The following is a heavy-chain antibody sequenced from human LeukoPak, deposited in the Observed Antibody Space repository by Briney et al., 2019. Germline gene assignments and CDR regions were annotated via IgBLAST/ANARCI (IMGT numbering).Heavy chain of an antibody. Sequence: PGGSLRLSCAASGFIFRTYAMSWVRQAPGKGLEWVSAISGSGGSTHYADSVKGRFTISRDKSKNTLYLQMNSLRAEDTAVYYCVKDRLHPFYWGQGTLVTVSS. CDR2: ISGSGGST. V-gene: IGHV3-23*01. J-gene: IGHJ4*02. D-gene: IGHD5-18*01. CDR1: GFIFRTYA. CDR3: VKDRLHPFY.